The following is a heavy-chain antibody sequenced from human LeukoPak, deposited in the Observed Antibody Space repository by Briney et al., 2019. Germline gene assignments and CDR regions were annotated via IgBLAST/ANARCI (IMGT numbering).Heavy chain of an antibody. CDR1: GGSFSGYY. J-gene: IGHJ6*03. CDR3: ARTNPQLWYGGYYYYVDV. D-gene: IGHD3-10*01. Sequence: SETLSLTFAVYGGSFSGYYWSWVRQPPGKGLIWMGETSHSGNTNYDPSLKSRLTISVDTSKNQFSLKLTSVTAADTAVYFCARTNPQLWYGGYYYYVDVWGKGTTVTVSS. V-gene: IGHV4-34*01. CDR2: TSHSGNT.